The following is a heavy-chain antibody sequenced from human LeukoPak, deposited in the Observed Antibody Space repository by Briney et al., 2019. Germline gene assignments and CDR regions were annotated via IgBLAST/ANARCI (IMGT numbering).Heavy chain of an antibody. J-gene: IGHJ4*02. CDR2: IWYDGSNK. Sequence: GGSLRLSCAASGFTFTDAWMSWVRQAPGKGLEWVAVIWYDGSNKYYADSVKGRFTISRDNSKNTLYLQMNSLRAEDTAVYYCARDPYSGSYPPPYFDYWGQGTLVTVSS. CDR1: GFTFTDAW. CDR3: ARDPYSGSYPPPYFDY. V-gene: IGHV3-33*08. D-gene: IGHD1-26*01.